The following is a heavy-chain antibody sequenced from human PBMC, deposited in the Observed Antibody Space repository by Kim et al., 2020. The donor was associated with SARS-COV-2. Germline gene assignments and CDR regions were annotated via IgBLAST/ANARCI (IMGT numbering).Heavy chain of an antibody. V-gene: IGHV3-15*01. Sequence: GGSLRLSCAASGFTFSNAWMSWVRQAPGKGLEWVGRIKSKTDGGTKDYAAPVKGRFTISRADTKNSLYLQMNSLKTEDTAVYYCTTVPRTGTTTYWGQGTLVTVSS. D-gene: IGHD1-1*01. CDR2: IKSKTDGGTK. J-gene: IGHJ4*02. CDR1: GFTFSNAW. CDR3: TTVPRTGTTTY.